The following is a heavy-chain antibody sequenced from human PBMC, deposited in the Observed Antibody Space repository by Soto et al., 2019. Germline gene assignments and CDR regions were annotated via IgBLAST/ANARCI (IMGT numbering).Heavy chain of an antibody. CDR2: ISSSTFYT. Sequence: PGGSLRLSCAASGFTFSDYYMSWIRQAPGKGLEWVSYISSSTFYTNYADSVKGRFTISRDNAKNSLYLQMNNLRAEDTAVYYCATDDSSVLEYFDYWGQGILVTVSS. CDR3: ATDDSSVLEYFDY. CDR1: GFTFSDYY. D-gene: IGHD3-22*01. V-gene: IGHV3-11*06. J-gene: IGHJ4*02.